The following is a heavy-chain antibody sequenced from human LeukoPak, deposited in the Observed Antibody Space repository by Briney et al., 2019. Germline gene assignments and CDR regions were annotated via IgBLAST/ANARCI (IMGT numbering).Heavy chain of an antibody. CDR1: GFSFNNYV. CDR2: ISGTGGST. D-gene: IGHD3-22*01. Sequence: GGSLRLSCEASGFSFNNYVMSWVRQAPGKGLEWVSAISGTGGSTYYADSVKGRFTISRDNSKNTLDLQMNSLRAEDTAVYYCATDDAWLSTYWGQGTLVTVS. J-gene: IGHJ4*02. V-gene: IGHV3-23*01. CDR3: ATDDAWLSTY.